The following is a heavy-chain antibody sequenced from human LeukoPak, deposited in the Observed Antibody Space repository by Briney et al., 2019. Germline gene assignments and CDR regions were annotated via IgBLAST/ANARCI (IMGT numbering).Heavy chain of an antibody. V-gene: IGHV3-66*01. CDR2: IYSGGST. D-gene: IGHD2/OR15-2a*01. CDR3: ARESNYDY. J-gene: IGHJ4*02. CDR1: GFSVSSTY. Sequence: GGSLRLSCAVPGFSVSSTYMSWVRQAPGKGLEWVSVIYSGGSTYYADSVKGRFTISRDNSKNTLYLQMNSPRAEDTAVYYCARESNYDYWGQGTLVTVSS.